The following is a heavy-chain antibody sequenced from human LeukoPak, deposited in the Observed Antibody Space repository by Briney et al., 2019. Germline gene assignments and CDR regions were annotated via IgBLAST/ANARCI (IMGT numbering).Heavy chain of an antibody. CDR3: AKDNDILTGYHHY. V-gene: IGHV3-23*01. CDR1: GSTFSNYA. CDR2: ISGSGSIT. Sequence: GGSLRLSCAASGSTFSNYAMSWVRQAPGKGLEWVSGISGSGSITYYGDSVKGRFTISRDNSKNMLYLQMNSLRAEDTAVYYCAKDNDILTGYHHYWGQGTLVTVSS. J-gene: IGHJ4*02. D-gene: IGHD3-9*01.